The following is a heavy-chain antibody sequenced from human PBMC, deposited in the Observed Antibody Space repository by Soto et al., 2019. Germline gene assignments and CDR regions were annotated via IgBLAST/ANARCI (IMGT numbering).Heavy chain of an antibody. D-gene: IGHD1-1*01. CDR2: ISTFNGNT. CDR1: GYTFINHG. CDR3: ARHRPSRENVPPQPWVAMDA. Sequence: QVQLVQSGAEVKRPGASVKVSCKASGYTFINHGISWVRQARGQGLEWMGWISTFNGNTVFAQKWADGVTLTTDSSTTTAYMERRSLTSDDTAIYFCARHRPSRENVPPQPWVAMDAWGQGSTVTVSS. J-gene: IGHJ6*02. V-gene: IGHV1-18*01.